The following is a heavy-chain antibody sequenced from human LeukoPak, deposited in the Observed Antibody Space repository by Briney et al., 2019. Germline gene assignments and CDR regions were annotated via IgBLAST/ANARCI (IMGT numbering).Heavy chain of an antibody. D-gene: IGHD3-16*01. Sequence: GGSLRLSCTASGFNFRTAWMSWARQAPGKGLEWVGRVRSKSDAGTMDYAAHVEGRFTISRDDSKNMVYLDMNSLKTEDTAVYYCGGRRVWGNGTVVTVSS. J-gene: IGHJ6*04. V-gene: IGHV3-15*01. CDR3: GGRRV. CDR1: GFNFRTAW. CDR2: VRSKSDAGTM.